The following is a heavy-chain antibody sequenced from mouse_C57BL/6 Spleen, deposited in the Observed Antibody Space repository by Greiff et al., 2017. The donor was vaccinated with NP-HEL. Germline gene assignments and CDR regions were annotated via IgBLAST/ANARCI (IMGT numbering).Heavy chain of an antibody. CDR2: IDPSDSYT. Sequence: QVQLQQPGAELVMPGASVKLSCKASGYTFTSYWMHWVKQRPGQGLEWIGDIDPSDSYTNYNQKFQGKSTLTVDKSSSTAYMQLSSLTSEDSAVYYCACYYYGSSSFDYWGQGTTLTVAS. D-gene: IGHD1-1*01. CDR3: ACYYYGSSSFDY. V-gene: IGHV1-69*01. CDR1: GYTFTSYW. J-gene: IGHJ2*01.